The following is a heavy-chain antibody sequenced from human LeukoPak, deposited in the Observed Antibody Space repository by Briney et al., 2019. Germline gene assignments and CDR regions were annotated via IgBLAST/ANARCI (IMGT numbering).Heavy chain of an antibody. Sequence: GASVKVSCTASGYTFTSYDINWVRQATGQGLEWMGWMNPNSGNTGYAQKFQGRVTMTRNTSISTAYMELSSLRSEDTAVYYCARVDDILTGYYPDWFDPWGQGTLVTVSS. J-gene: IGHJ5*02. D-gene: IGHD3-9*01. CDR3: ARVDDILTGYYPDWFDP. CDR2: MNPNSGNT. V-gene: IGHV1-8*01. CDR1: GYTFTSYD.